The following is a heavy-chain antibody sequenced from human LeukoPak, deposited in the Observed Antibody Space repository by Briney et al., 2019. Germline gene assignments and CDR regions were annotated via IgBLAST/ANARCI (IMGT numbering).Heavy chain of an antibody. J-gene: IGHJ4*02. D-gene: IGHD4-23*01. V-gene: IGHV1-46*01. CDR2: INPSGGST. CDR1: GYTFTSYY. Sequence: GASVTVSCKASGYTFTSYYMHWVRQAPGQGLEWMGIINPSGGSTSYAQKFRGRVTMTRDTSTSTVYMELSSLRSEDTAVYYCAREVVTVVTSSAFDYWGQGTLVTVSS. CDR3: AREVVTVVTSSAFDY.